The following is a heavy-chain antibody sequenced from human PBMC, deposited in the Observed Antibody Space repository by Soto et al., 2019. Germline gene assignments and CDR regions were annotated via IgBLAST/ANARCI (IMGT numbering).Heavy chain of an antibody. V-gene: IGHV3-33*01. CDR3: AGVSPQTGVPHDPSRPYYFDD. D-gene: IGHD2-2*01. CDR1: GFTFSSYG. Sequence: GGSLRLSCAASGFTFSSYGMHWVRQAPGKGLEWVAVIWYDGSNKYYADSVKGRFTISRDNSKNTLYLQMNSLRAEDTAVYYCAGVSPQTGVPHDPSRPYYFDDWGQGTLVTVSS. CDR2: IWYDGSNK. J-gene: IGHJ4*02.